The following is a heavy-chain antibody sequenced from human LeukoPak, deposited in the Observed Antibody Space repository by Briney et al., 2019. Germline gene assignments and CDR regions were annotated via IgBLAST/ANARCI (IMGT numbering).Heavy chain of an antibody. V-gene: IGHV3-30-3*01. D-gene: IGHD2-15*01. CDR2: ISYDGSNK. J-gene: IGHJ4*02. CDR3: ARDPPSVVVVAARQGN. CDR1: GFTFSSYA. Sequence: GRSLRLSCAASGFTFSSYAMHWVRQAPGKGLEWVAVISYDGSNKYYADSVKGRFTISRDNSKNTLYLQMNGLRAEDTAVYYCARDPPSVVVVAARQGNWGQGTLVTVSS.